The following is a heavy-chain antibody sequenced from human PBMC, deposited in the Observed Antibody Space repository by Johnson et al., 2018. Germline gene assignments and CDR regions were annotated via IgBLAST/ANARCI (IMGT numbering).Heavy chain of an antibody. CDR3: ARDYGCGNASLFSCFHH. J-gene: IGHJ1*01. CDR1: GFTFSNYG. CDR2: ISYDGSHK. V-gene: IGHV3-30*03. Sequence: QVQLVESGGGVVQPGRSLRLSCAASGFTFSNYGMHWVRQAPGKGLEWVAVISYDGSHKYYADSVKGRFTISRDYSKNTVSLQMNSLRAEETAVYYCARDYGCGNASLFSCFHHWGPGTLVTVSS. D-gene: IGHD4-23*01.